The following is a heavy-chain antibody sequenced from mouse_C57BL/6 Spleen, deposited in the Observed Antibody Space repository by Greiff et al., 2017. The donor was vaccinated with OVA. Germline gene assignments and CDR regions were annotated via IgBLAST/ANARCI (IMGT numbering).Heavy chain of an antibody. CDR2: IYPGDGDT. D-gene: IGHD2-3*01. V-gene: IGHV1-82*01. Sequence: VQLQQSGPELVKPGASVKISCKASGYAFSSSWMNWVKQRPGKGLEWIGRIYPGDGDTNYNGKFKGKATLTADKSSSTAYMQLSSLTSEDSAVYFCARMDGYYSDYWGQGTTLTVSS. J-gene: IGHJ2*01. CDR3: ARMDGYYSDY. CDR1: GYAFSSSW.